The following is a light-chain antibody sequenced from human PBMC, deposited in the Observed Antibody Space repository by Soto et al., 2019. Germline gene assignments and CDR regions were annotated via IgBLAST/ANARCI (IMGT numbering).Light chain of an antibody. J-gene: IGLJ1*01. Sequence: QSVVTQPASVSGSPGQSIALSRTGTSSEIGGYCYVSWYQQQPGKAPKLVISDVSNRPSGVSDRFSGSKSGNTASLTISGLQTEDEADYYCASYTTSSTYVFGTGTKVTVL. V-gene: IGLV2-14*01. CDR1: SSEIGGYCY. CDR2: DVS. CDR3: ASYTTSSTYV.